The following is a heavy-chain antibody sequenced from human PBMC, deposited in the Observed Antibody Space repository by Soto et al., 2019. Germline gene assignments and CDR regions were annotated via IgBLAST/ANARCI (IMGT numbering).Heavy chain of an antibody. J-gene: IGHJ5*02. Sequence: GTSVKVSCKASGYTFTSYAMHWVRQAPGQRLEWMGWINAGNGNTKYSQKFQGRVTITRDTSASTAYMELSSLRSEDTAVFYCARGTSLLRFLEWSSFDPWGQGTLVTVSS. CDR3: ARGTSLLRFLEWSSFDP. V-gene: IGHV1-3*01. D-gene: IGHD3-3*01. CDR1: GYTFTSYA. CDR2: INAGNGNT.